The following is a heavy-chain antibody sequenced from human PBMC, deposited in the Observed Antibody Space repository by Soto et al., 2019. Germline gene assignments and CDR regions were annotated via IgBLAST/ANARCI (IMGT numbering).Heavy chain of an antibody. D-gene: IGHD3-16*01. V-gene: IGHV4-59*01. Sequence: QVQLQESGPGLVKPSETLSLTCTVSGGSISSYYWSWMRQPPGKGLEWIGYIYYSGSTNYNPSLKSRLTISVDTSKNQFSLELSSVTAADTAVYYCAIVSPRDGHNLYFLDYWGQGTLVTVSS. CDR1: GGSISSYY. CDR2: IYYSGST. CDR3: AIVSPRDGHNLYFLDY. J-gene: IGHJ4*02.